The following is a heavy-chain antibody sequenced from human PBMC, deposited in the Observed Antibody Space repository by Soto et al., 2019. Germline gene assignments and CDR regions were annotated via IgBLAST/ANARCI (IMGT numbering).Heavy chain of an antibody. CDR1: GFTFSTYD. V-gene: IGHV3-13*01. CDR2: IRKAGDT. J-gene: IGHJ4*02. Sequence: EVRLVESGGGLVQPGGSLRLSCAASGFTFSTYDMHWVRLRTGKGLEWVSAIRKAGDTYYSDSVRDRFTLSRQNAKNSLFLEMNSLRVGDTAVYYCARGHARDWGAFDYWGPGILVTVTS. D-gene: IGHD3-16*01. CDR3: ARGHARDWGAFDY.